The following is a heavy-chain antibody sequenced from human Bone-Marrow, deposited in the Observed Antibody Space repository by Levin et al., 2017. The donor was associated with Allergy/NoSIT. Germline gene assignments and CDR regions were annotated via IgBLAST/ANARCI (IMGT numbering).Heavy chain of an antibody. CDR2: INPNSDDT. Sequence: GASVKVSCKASGYTLSDYYIHWVRQAPGQGLEWMGWINPNSDDTDYAQKFQGRVTMTRDTSINTAYMELNRLTSEDTAVYYCARSFIVATTSKSKFDYWGQGTLVTVSS. CDR3: ARSFIVATTSKSKFDY. J-gene: IGHJ4*02. CDR1: GYTLSDYY. V-gene: IGHV1-2*02. D-gene: IGHD5-12*01.